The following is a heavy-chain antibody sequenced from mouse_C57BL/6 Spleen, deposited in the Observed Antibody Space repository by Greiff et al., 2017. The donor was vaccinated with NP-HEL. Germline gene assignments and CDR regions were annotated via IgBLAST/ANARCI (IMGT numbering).Heavy chain of an antibody. CDR3: ATYDYDDFDY. D-gene: IGHD2-4*01. J-gene: IGHJ2*01. Sequence: QVQLKQSGPELVKPGASVKISCKASGYAFSSSWMNWVKQRPGKGLEWIGRIYPGDGDTNYNGKFKGKATLTADKSSSTAYMQLSSLTSEDSAVYFCATYDYDDFDYWGQGTTLTVSS. CDR1: GYAFSSSW. V-gene: IGHV1-82*01. CDR2: IYPGDGDT.